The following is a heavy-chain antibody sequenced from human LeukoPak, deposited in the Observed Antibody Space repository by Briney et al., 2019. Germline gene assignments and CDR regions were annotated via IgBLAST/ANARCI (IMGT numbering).Heavy chain of an antibody. CDR1: GGTFSSYT. J-gene: IGHJ6*03. CDR2: IIPILGIA. Sequence: GSSVKVSCKSSGGTFSSYTISWVRQAPGQGLEWMGRIIPILGIANYAQKFQGRVPITADKSTSTAYMELSSLRSEDTAVYYCARDYNDFWSQFRYYMDVWGKGTTVTVSS. CDR3: ARDYNDFWSQFRYYMDV. V-gene: IGHV1-69*04. D-gene: IGHD3-3*01.